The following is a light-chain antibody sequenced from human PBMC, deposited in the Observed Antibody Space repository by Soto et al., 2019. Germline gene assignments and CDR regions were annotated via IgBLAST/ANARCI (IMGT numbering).Light chain of an antibody. J-gene: IGLJ2*01. CDR3: HSHDSTLSASI. V-gene: IGLV1-40*01. CDR1: SSNIGAGYD. CDR2: GNT. Sequence: QSVLTQPPSVSGAPGQRVTISCTGSSSNIGAGYDVHWYHQLPGTAPKLLIFGNTNRPSGVPDRFSGSKSGTSASLAITGLQAEDEADYYCHSHDSTLSASIFGGGTKLTVL.